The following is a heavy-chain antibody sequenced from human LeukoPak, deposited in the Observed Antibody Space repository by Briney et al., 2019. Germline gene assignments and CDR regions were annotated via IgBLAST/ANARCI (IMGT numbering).Heavy chain of an antibody. V-gene: IGHV3-30*02. CDR3: AKRRDGYNYYFDY. J-gene: IGHJ4*02. Sequence: GGSLRLSCAASGFTFSSYGMHWVRQAPGKGLEWVAFIRYDGSNEYYADSVKGRFTISRDNSKNTLYLQMNSPRAEDTAVYYCAKRRDGYNYYFDYWGQGTLVTVSS. CDR1: GFTFSSYG. CDR2: IRYDGSNE. D-gene: IGHD5-24*01.